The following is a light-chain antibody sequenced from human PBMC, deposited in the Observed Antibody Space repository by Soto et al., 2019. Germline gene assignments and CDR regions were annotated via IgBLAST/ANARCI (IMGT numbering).Light chain of an antibody. J-gene: IGKJ5*01. Sequence: TQSPSTIAASVGSRVTLPCRASQSVSSYLAWYQQKPGQAPRLLIYDASNRATGIPARFSGSGSGTDFTLTIRSLEPEDFAVYYCQQRRNWPPGVTVGQGTRLEIK. V-gene: IGKV3-11*01. CDR3: QQRRNWPPGVT. CDR2: DAS. CDR1: QSVSSY.